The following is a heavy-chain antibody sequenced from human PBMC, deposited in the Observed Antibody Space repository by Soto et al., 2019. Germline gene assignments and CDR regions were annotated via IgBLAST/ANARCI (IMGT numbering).Heavy chain of an antibody. Sequence: ASVKVSCKASGGTFSSYTISWVRQAPGQGLEWMGGIIPILGIANYAQKFQGRVTITADKSTSTAYMELSSLRSEDTAVYYCASGPMTGDFDWLLLFDYWGHGTLVTVSS. CDR3: ASGPMTGDFDWLLLFDY. J-gene: IGHJ4*01. D-gene: IGHD3-9*01. CDR1: GGTFSSYT. CDR2: IIPILGIA. V-gene: IGHV1-69*10.